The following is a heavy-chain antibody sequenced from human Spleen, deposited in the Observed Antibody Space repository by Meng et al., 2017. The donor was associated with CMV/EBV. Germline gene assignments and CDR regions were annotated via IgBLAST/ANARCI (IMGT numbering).Heavy chain of an antibody. J-gene: IGHJ4*02. D-gene: IGHD6-19*01. CDR1: GFTFRHFA. Sequence: GGSLRLSCAASGFTFRHFAMNWVRQAPGEGLEWVSAVSGSGDNTYYADSVKGRFTVSRDNSRNTLYLQMNGLGAEDTAVYYCSKDVFTSGCVDYWGQGTLVTVSS. V-gene: IGHV3-23*01. CDR3: SKDVFTSGCVDY. CDR2: VSGSGDNT.